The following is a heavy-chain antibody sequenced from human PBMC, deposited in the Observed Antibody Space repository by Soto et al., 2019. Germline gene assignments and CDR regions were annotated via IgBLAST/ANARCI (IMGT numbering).Heavy chain of an antibody. CDR2: ISYSGST. Sequence: PSETLSLTCTVSGAPITINYWTWIRQPPGKGLEWIGSISYSGSTVYNPSLNSRGTISVDKPKNQFSLKLSSVTAADTAVYFCVRRYSYGSGKYGMDLWGQGTTVTVSS. D-gene: IGHD3-10*01. V-gene: IGHV4-59*05. CDR1: GAPITINY. J-gene: IGHJ6*02. CDR3: VRRYSYGSGKYGMDL.